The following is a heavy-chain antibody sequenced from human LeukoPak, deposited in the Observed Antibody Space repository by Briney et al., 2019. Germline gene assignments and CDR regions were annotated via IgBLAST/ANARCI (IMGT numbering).Heavy chain of an antibody. J-gene: IGHJ4*02. D-gene: IGHD1-14*01. V-gene: IGHV3-7*01. CDR2: IKEDGSEK. CDR1: GFLFSRHW. CDR3: ARDSFETDIDY. Sequence: PGGSLRLSCAASGFLFSRHWMSWVRQAPGKGLECVANIKEDGSEKYYVESMKGRFTISRDNVKNSLYLQINSLRAEDTAVYYCARDSFETDIDYWGQGTLVTVSS.